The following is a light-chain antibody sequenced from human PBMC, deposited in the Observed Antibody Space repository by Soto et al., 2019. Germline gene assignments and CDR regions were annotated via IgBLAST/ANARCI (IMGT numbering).Light chain of an antibody. CDR3: SSFVASNNLRV. CDR2: EVN. Sequence: QPVLTQPPSASGSPGQSVTISCTGTSSDIGANNYVSWYQQHPGKAPKLIIYEVNERPSGVPDRFSGSKSGNTASLTVSGLQPEDEAEYYCSSFVASNNLRVFGIGTKLTVL. J-gene: IGLJ1*01. CDR1: SSDIGANNY. V-gene: IGLV2-8*01.